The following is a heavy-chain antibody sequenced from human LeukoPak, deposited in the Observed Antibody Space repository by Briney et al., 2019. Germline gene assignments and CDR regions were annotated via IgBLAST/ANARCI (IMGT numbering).Heavy chain of an antibody. V-gene: IGHV1-69*05. CDR2: IIPIFGTA. CDR3: ARDRLRERDFDY. D-gene: IGHD3-16*01. CDR1: GGTFSSYA. J-gene: IGHJ4*02. Sequence: APVKVSCKASGGTFSSYAISWVRQAPGQGLEWMGRIIPIFGTANYAQKFQGRVTITTDESTSTAYMELSSLRSEDTAVYYCARDRLRERDFDYWGQGTLVTVSS.